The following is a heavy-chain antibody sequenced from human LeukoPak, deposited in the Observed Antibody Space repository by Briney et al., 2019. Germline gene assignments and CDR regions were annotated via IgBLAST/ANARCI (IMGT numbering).Heavy chain of an antibody. D-gene: IGHD3/OR15-3a*01. CDR1: GFTFSNYA. Sequence: GGSLRLSCAASGFTFSNYAMHWVRQAPGKGLEYVSVISSNEGTAYYANSVKGRFTISRDNSKNTLYLQMGSLRAEDTAVYYCAKRPKDSTFDYWGQGTLVTVSS. J-gene: IGHJ4*02. CDR3: AKRPKDSTFDY. V-gene: IGHV3-64*01. CDR2: ISSNEGTA.